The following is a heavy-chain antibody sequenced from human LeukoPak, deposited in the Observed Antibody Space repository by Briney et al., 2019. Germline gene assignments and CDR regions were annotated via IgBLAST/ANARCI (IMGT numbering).Heavy chain of an antibody. CDR1: GGSISSGSYY. D-gene: IGHD1-1*01. J-gene: IGHJ6*03. CDR2: IYTSGST. CDR3: ARVSWFPGTSYYYMDV. Sequence: SETLSLTCTVSGGSISSGSYYWSWIRQPAGKGLEWIGRIYTSGSTNYNPSLKSRVTISVDTSKNQFSLKLSSVTAADTAVYYCARVSWFPGTSYYYMDVWGKGTTVTVSS. V-gene: IGHV4-61*02.